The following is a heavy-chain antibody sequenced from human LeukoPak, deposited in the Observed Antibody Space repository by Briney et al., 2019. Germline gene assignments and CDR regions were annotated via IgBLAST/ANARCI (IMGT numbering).Heavy chain of an antibody. Sequence: GGTLRLSCAASGFTFSGHGMNWVRQAPGKGLEWVSGITGSGATTYYADSVKGRFTISRDNSKNTLYLQMGSLRAEDMAVYYCARSPYYDILTGYYPFDYWGQGTLVTVSS. V-gene: IGHV3-23*01. D-gene: IGHD3-9*01. CDR3: ARSPYYDILTGYYPFDY. CDR1: GFTFSGHG. J-gene: IGHJ4*02. CDR2: ITGSGATT.